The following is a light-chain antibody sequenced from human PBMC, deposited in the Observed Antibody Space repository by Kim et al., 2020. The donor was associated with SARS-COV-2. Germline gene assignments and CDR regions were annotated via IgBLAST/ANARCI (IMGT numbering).Light chain of an antibody. V-gene: IGLV7-46*01. CDR2: DTD. CDR3: SLYYSGIVI. Sequence: QAVVTQDPSLTVSPGGTVTLTCASNTGGVTSDHYPYWFQQKPGQAPKTLIYDTDNKHSWTPARFSGSLLGGKAALSLSGAQPEDEAEYFCSLYYSGIVIFGGGTQLTVL. CDR1: TGGVTSDHY. J-gene: IGLJ2*01.